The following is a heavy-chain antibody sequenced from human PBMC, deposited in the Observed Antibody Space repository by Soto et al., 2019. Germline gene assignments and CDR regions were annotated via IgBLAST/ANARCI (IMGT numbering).Heavy chain of an antibody. V-gene: IGHV1-69*06. CDR1: GGTFSTYA. J-gene: IGHJ3*02. CDR2: IIPFFGTT. Sequence: QVQLVQSGAEVKKPGSSVKVSCKASGGTFSTYAFSWVRQAPGQGLEWMGGIIPFFGTTNYAHNFQGRVTITADKSTSTAYMELSSLRSEDTAVYYCAKSVEIVSRDGFDIWGQGTMVTVSS. CDR3: AKSVEIVSRDGFDI. D-gene: IGHD3-16*02.